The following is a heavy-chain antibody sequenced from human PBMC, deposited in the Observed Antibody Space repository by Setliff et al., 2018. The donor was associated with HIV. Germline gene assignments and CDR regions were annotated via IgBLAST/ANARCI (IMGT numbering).Heavy chain of an antibody. CDR1: GITVSSNY. CDR3: AKTQTVITVYGPFDS. Sequence: GGSLRLSCAASGITVSSNYMTWVRQAPGKGLEWVSVIYTGGSTFYADSVKGRFTVSSDNSNNTVYLQMNSLRAEDTAMYYCAKTQTVITVYGPFDSWGQGTPVTVSS. J-gene: IGHJ4*02. CDR2: IYTGGST. V-gene: IGHV3-53*01. D-gene: IGHD4-4*01.